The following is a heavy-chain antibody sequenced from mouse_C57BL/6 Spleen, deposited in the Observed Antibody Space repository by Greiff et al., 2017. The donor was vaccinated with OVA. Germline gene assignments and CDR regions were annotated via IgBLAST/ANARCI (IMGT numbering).Heavy chain of an antibody. CDR2: ISGGGGNT. CDR3: ARLWDYGSTLFDY. J-gene: IGHJ2*01. CDR1: GFTFSSYT. D-gene: IGHD1-1*01. V-gene: IGHV5-9*04. Sequence: EVQGVESGGGLVKPGGSLKLSCAASGFTFSSYTMSWVRQTPEKRLEWVATISGGGGNTYYPDSVKGRFTISRDNAKNTLYLQLSRQRTEETAVYYGARLWDYGSTLFDYWGQGTTLTVSS.